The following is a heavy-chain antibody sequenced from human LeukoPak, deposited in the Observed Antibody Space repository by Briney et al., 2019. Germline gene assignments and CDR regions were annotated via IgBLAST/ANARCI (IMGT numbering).Heavy chain of an antibody. CDR2: IRYDGSNK. V-gene: IGHV3-30*02. CDR1: GLTFSSYG. D-gene: IGHD1-26*01. CDR3: ARFINAYSGRGDY. J-gene: IGHJ4*02. Sequence: GGSLRLSCAASGLTFSSYGMHWVRQAPGKGLEWVAFIRYDGSNKYYADSVKGRFTISRDNSKNTLYLQMNSLRAEDTAVYYCARFINAYSGRGDYWGQGTLVTVSS.